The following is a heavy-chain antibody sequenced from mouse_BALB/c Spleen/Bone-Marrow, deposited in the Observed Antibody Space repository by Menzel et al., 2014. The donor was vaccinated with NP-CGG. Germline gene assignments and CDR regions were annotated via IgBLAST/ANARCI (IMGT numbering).Heavy chain of an antibody. V-gene: IGHV4-1*02. CDR2: INPDSKTK. Sequence: EVKLVESGGGLVQPGGFLKLSCAVSGFDFRTYWMSWVRQAPGKGLEWIGEINPDSKTKNYAPSLKDKFIISRDNAKNTLYLQMSKVRSEDTALYYCARMGYYGWLAYWGQGTLVTVSA. J-gene: IGHJ3*01. CDR3: ARMGYYGWLAY. D-gene: IGHD1-1*01. CDR1: GFDFRTYW.